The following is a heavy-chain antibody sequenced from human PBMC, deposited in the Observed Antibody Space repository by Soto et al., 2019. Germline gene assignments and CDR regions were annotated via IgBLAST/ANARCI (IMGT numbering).Heavy chain of an antibody. V-gene: IGHV1-18*01. CDR2: INPYNGNT. CDR3: ARDWFGIDY. D-gene: IGHD3-16*01. CDR1: GYTFTSYG. J-gene: IGHJ4*02. Sequence: QVQLVQSGAEVKKPGASVKVSCKASGYTFTSYGISWVRQAPGQGLEWMGWINPYNGNTNYAQKLQGRFTMTTDTSTNTAYMELRSLRSADTAVYYCARDWFGIDYWGQGTLDTVSS.